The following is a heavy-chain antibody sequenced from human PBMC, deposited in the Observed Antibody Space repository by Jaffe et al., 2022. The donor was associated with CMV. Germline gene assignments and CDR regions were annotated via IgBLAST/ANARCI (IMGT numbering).Heavy chain of an antibody. CDR1: GYTFTGYF. Sequence: QVQLVQSGTEVKKPGASVKVSCKASGYTFTGYFMHWVRQAPGQGLEWVAWINPKNGVTNSAQSFQGRVTLTWDSSINTAYMELSSLQSDDTAIYFCAVAGEEGGFWFDPWGQGTLVSVSS. V-gene: IGHV1-2*02. CDR3: AVAGEEGGFWFDP. D-gene: IGHD1-26*01. J-gene: IGHJ5*02. CDR2: INPKNGVT.